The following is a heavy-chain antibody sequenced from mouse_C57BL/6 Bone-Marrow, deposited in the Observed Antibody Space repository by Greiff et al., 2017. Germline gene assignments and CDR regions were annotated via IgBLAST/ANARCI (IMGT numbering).Heavy chain of an antibody. CDR3: AREGNYSSSS. J-gene: IGHJ2*01. Sequence: QVQLQQPGAELVKPGASVKLFCKASGYTFTSYWMQGVKQRPGQGLEWIGEIDPSDSYTNYNQKFKGKATLTVDTSSSTAYMPRSSLTSEDSAVYYGAREGNYSSSSWGKGTTLTVSS. D-gene: IGHD1-1*01. V-gene: IGHV1-50*01. CDR1: GYTFTSYW. CDR2: IDPSDSYT.